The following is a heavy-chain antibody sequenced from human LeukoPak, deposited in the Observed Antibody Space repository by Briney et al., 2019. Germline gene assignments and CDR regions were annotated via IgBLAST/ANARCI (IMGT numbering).Heavy chain of an antibody. CDR2: IYYSGST. CDR1: GGSISSSSYY. Sequence: PSETMSLTCTVSGGSISSSSYYWSWIRQPPGKGLEWIGYIYYSGSTNYNPSLKSRVTISVDTSKSQFSLKLSSVTAADTAVYYCARALYGGNFYGYWGQGTLVTVSS. J-gene: IGHJ4*02. D-gene: IGHD4-23*01. V-gene: IGHV4-61*01. CDR3: ARALYGGNFYGY.